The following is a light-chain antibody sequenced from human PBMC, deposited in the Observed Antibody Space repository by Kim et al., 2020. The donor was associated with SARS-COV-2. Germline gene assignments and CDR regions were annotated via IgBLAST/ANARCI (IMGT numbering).Light chain of an antibody. CDR3: QSYET. Sequence: GTLSLSPGDRAPLSCRASENLSASYLAWYQQKPGQATTLVIDGASIRAAGIPDRFSGSGSGADFTLTITRVEPEDFAVYYCQSYETFGQGTKLEI. V-gene: IGKV3-20*01. CDR2: GAS. CDR1: ENLSASY. J-gene: IGKJ2*01.